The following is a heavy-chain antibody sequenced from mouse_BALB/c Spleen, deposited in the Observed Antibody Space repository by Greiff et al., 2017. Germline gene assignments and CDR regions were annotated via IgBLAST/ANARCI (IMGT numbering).Heavy chain of an antibody. CDR3: AKDYGYGFAY. D-gene: IGHD1-2*01. CDR1: GFNIKDTY. CDR2: IDPANGNT. V-gene: IGHV14-3*02. J-gene: IGHJ3*01. Sequence: EVQLQESGAELVKPGASVKLSCTASGFNIKDTYMHWVKQRPEQGLEWIGRIDPANGNTKYDPKFQGKATITADTSSNTAYLQLSSLTSEDTAVYYCAKDYGYGFAYWGQGTLVTVSA.